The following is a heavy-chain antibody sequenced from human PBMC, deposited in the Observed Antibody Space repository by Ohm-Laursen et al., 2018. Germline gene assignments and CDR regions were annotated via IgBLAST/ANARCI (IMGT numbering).Heavy chain of an antibody. Sequence: TLSLTCTVSGGSFSSTSYYWGWIRQPPGKGLEWIGSIYYSGSTYYNASLKSRVTISVDTSNFHFSLMLSSVTAADTAVYYCARHYYDDSVPSWYFDVWGRGTLVTVSS. V-gene: IGHV4-39*01. D-gene: IGHD3-22*01. CDR1: GGSFSSTSYY. CDR2: IYYSGST. CDR3: ARHYYDDSVPSWYFDV. J-gene: IGHJ2*01.